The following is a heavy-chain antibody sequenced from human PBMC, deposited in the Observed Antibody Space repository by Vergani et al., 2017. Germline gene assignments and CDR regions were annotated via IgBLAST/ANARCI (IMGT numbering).Heavy chain of an antibody. CDR1: GGTFSSYA. V-gene: IGHV1-69*12. J-gene: IGHJ6*02. CDR2: IIPIFGTA. CDR3: ARSRGGGINYDRVYYYGMDV. Sequence: QVQLVQSGAEVKKPGSSVKVSCKASGGTFSSYAISWVRQAPGQGLEWMGGIIPIFGTANYAQKFQGRVTITADESTSTAYMELSSLRSEDTAVYYWARSRGGGINYDRVYYYGMDVWGQGTTVTVSS. D-gene: IGHD3-22*01.